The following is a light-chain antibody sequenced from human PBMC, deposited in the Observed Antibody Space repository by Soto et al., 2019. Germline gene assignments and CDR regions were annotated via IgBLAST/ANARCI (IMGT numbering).Light chain of an antibody. V-gene: IGKV1-27*01. Sequence: DIQMTQSPSSLSASVGDRVTITCRARQSISNDLNWYQLKPGKVPKLLIYAASTLQAGVPSRFSGSGSGTDFTLTISSLQPEDVAAYYCQKDNSAPRTFGQGTKVDIK. CDR2: AAS. CDR1: QSISND. CDR3: QKDNSAPRT. J-gene: IGKJ1*01.